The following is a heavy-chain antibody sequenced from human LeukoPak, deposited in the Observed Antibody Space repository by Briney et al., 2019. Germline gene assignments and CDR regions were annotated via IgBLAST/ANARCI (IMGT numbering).Heavy chain of an antibody. CDR3: ARGRHYYDSSGYLKWFDP. D-gene: IGHD3-22*01. CDR1: GGSISSYY. CDR2: IYYSGST. Sequence: SETLSLTCTVSGGSISSYYWSWIRQPPGKGLEWIGYIYYSGSTNYNPSLKSRVTISVDTSKNQFSLKLSSVTAADTAVYYCARGRHYYDSSGYLKWFDPWGQGTLVTVSS. J-gene: IGHJ5*02. V-gene: IGHV4-59*12.